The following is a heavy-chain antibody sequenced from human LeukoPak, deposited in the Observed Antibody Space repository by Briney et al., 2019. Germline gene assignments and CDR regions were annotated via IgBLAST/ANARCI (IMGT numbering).Heavy chain of an antibody. D-gene: IGHD2-2*01. J-gene: IGHJ4*02. V-gene: IGHV3-30-3*01. CDR1: GFTFSSYA. CDR2: ISYDGSNK. Sequence: GGSLRLYCAAYGFTFSSYAMHWVRQAPGKGLEWVAVISYDGSNKYYADSVKGRFTISRDNSKNTMYLQMNSLRAEDTAVYYWASRGYCSSTSCYLLDYWGQGTLVTVSS. CDR3: ASRGYCSSTSCYLLDY.